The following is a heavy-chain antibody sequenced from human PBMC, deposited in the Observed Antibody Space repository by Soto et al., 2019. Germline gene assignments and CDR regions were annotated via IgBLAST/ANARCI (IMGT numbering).Heavy chain of an antibody. CDR2: IIPIFGTA. CDR3: AKRYSSGYYYSAFDI. J-gene: IGHJ3*02. D-gene: IGHD3-22*01. Sequence: SVKVSCKASGGTCRSYAMSWVRQATGQGLEWMGGIIPIFGTANYAQKFQGRVTITADESTSTAYMELNSLRAEDTAVYYCAKRYSSGYYYSAFDIWGQGTMVTVSS. CDR1: GGTCRSYA. V-gene: IGHV1-69*13.